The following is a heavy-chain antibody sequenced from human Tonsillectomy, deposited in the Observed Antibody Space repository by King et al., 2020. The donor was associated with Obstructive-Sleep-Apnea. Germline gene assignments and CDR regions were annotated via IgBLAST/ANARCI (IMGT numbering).Heavy chain of an antibody. V-gene: IGHV4-34*01. D-gene: IGHD3-22*01. J-gene: IGHJ6*02. CDR3: ARGVGYDGSGGYGMDV. CDR1: GGSFSGYY. CDR2: IHYIGST. Sequence: VQLQQWGAGLLKPSETLSLTCAVYGGSFSGYYWSWIRQPPGKGLEWFGEIHYIGSTTYNPSLKSRVTISVDTCKKQFSLKLSSVTAADTAVYYCARGVGYDGSGGYGMDVWGQGTTVTVSS.